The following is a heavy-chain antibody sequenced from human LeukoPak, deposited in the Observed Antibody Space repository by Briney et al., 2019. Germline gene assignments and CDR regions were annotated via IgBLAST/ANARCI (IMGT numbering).Heavy chain of an antibody. Sequence: ASVKVSCKVSGYTLTELSMHWVRQAPGKGLEWMGGFDPEDGETIYAQKFQGRVTMTEDTSTDTAYMELSSLRSEDTAVYYCARVTTPYDYGDWNFDYWGQGTLVTVSS. CDR3: ARVTTPYDYGDWNFDY. CDR2: FDPEDGET. V-gene: IGHV1-24*01. CDR1: GYTLTELS. D-gene: IGHD4-17*01. J-gene: IGHJ4*02.